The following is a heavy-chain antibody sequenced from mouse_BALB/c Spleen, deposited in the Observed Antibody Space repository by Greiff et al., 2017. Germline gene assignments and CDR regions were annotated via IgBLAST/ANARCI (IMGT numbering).Heavy chain of an antibody. CDR3: ARPNYDEGGMDY. CDR1: GYSITSDYA. V-gene: IGHV3-2*02. J-gene: IGHJ4*01. Sequence: VQLKESGPGLVKPSQSLSLTCTVTGYSITSDYAWNWIRQFPGNKLEWMGYISYSGSTSYNPSLKSRISITRDTSKNQFFLQLNSVTTEDTATYYCARPNYDEGGMDYWGQGTSVTVSS. CDR2: ISYSGST. D-gene: IGHD2-4*01.